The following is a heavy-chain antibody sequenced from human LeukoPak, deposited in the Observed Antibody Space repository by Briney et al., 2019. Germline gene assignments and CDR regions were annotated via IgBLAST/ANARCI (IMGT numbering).Heavy chain of an antibody. CDR3: ARDSSWAHSSGWYYFDY. D-gene: IGHD6-19*01. CDR1: GFTFSSYW. Sequence: GGSLRLSCAASGFTFSSYWMSWVRQAPGKELEWVANIKQDGSEKYYVDSVKGRFTISRDNAKNSLYLQMNSLRAEDTAVYYCARDSSWAHSSGWYYFDYWGQGTLVTVSS. J-gene: IGHJ4*02. V-gene: IGHV3-7*03. CDR2: IKQDGSEK.